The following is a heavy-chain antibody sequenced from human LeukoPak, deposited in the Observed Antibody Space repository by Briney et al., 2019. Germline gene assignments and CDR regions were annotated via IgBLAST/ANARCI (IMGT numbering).Heavy chain of an antibody. V-gene: IGHV1-18*01. CDR3: ARRNPHDYGDYAPPYGWFDP. D-gene: IGHD4-17*01. J-gene: IGHJ5*02. CDR2: ISAYNGNT. CDR1: GYTFTSYG. Sequence: GASVKVSCKASGYTFTSYGISWVRQAPGQGLEWMGWISAYNGNTNYAQKLHGRVTMTTDTSTSTAYMELRSLRSDDTAVYYCARRNPHDYGDYAPPYGWFDPWGQGTLVTVSS.